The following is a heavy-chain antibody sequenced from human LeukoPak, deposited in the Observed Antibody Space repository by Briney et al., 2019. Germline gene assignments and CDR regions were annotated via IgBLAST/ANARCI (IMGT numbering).Heavy chain of an antibody. CDR2: ISSSSNYI. D-gene: IGHD3-22*01. CDR3: ASDYDGSGYFGY. CDR1: GFTFSIYT. V-gene: IGHV3-21*01. J-gene: IGHJ4*02. Sequence: GGSLRLSCAASGFTFSIYTMNWVRQAPGKGLEWVSSISSSSNYIYYADSVKGRFTISRDNAKNSLYLQMNSLRAEDTAVYYCASDYDGSGYFGYWGQGTLVTVSS.